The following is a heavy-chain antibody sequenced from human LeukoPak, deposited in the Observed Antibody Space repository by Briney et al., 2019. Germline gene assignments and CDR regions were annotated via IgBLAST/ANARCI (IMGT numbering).Heavy chain of an antibody. CDR3: ARDSDYGDYGRGTWFDP. D-gene: IGHD4-17*01. Sequence: SETLSLTCSVSGGSVSSGGYFWSWIRQHPGKGLEWIGYIYYSGSTSYNPSLKSRLTISVDTSKNQFSLKLSSVTAADTAVYYCARDSDYGDYGRGTWFDPWGQGTLATVSS. CDR1: GGSVSSGGYF. V-gene: IGHV4-31*03. CDR2: IYYSGST. J-gene: IGHJ5*02.